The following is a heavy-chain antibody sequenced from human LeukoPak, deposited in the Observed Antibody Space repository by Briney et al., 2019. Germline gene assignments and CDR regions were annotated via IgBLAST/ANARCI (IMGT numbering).Heavy chain of an antibody. CDR1: GYTFTSYG. CDR2: ISAYNGNT. J-gene: IGHJ4*02. Sequence: GASVKVSCKASGYTFTSYGINWVRQATGQGLEWMGWISAYNGNTNYAQKLQGRVTMTTDTSTSTAYMELRSLRSDDTAVYYCARALPYSMITFGGVIVSEFDYWGQGTLVTVSS. CDR3: ARALPYSMITFGGVIVSEFDY. D-gene: IGHD3-16*02. V-gene: IGHV1-18*01.